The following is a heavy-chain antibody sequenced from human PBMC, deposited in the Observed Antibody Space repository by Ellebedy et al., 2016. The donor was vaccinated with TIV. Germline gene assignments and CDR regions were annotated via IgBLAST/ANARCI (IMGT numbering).Heavy chain of an antibody. Sequence: ASVKVSXKASGYTFSGYYMHWVRQAPGQGLEWMGIINPSGGSTNYAQKFQGRVTITADKSTSTAYMELSSLRSEDTAVYYCASAPIAAAGTSDYWGQGTLVTVSS. V-gene: IGHV1-46*01. CDR3: ASAPIAAAGTSDY. J-gene: IGHJ4*02. D-gene: IGHD6-13*01. CDR2: INPSGGST. CDR1: GYTFSGYY.